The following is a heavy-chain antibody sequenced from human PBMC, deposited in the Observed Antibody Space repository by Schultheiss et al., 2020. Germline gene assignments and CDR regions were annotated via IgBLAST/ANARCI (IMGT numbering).Heavy chain of an antibody. CDR3: ARTLGYCSGGNCYSDPAMNDY. V-gene: IGHV3-23*01. D-gene: IGHD2-15*01. CDR2: ISGSGGST. Sequence: GGSLRLSCAASGFTFSSYAMSWVRQAPGKGLEWVSAISGSGGSTYYADSVKGRFTISRDNSKNTLYLQMNSLRAEDTAVYYCARTLGYCSGGNCYSDPAMNDYWGQGTLVTVSS. J-gene: IGHJ4*02. CDR1: GFTFSSYA.